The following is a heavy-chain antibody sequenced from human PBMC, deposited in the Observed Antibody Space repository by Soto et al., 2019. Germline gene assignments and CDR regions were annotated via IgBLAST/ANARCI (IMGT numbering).Heavy chain of an antibody. CDR2: IIAIFGTA. D-gene: IGHD6-13*01. J-gene: IGHJ4*02. Sequence: QVQLVQSGAEVKKPGSSVKVSCKASGGTFSSYAISWVRQAPGQGLEWMGRIIAIFGTANYAQKLQGRVTITADESTSTAYMELSSLRSEDTAVYYCARVSSAAAGSFPFDYWGQGTLVTVSS. V-gene: IGHV1-69*18. CDR1: GGTFSSYA. CDR3: ARVSSAAAGSFPFDY.